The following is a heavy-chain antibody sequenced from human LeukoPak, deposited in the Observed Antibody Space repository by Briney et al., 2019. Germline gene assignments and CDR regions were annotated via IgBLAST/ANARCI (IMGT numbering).Heavy chain of an antibody. CDR1: GFNFVDFA. D-gene: IGHD3-10*01. CDR3: ARDWLVRGVNDAFDI. CDR2: ISWNSGSI. J-gene: IGHJ3*02. V-gene: IGHV3-9*01. Sequence: GGSLRLSCAASGFNFVDFAMHWVRQVPGKGLEWVSGISWNSGSIVYADSVKGRFTISRDNAKNSLYLQMNSLRAEDTALYHCARDWLVRGVNDAFDIWGQGTMVTVSS.